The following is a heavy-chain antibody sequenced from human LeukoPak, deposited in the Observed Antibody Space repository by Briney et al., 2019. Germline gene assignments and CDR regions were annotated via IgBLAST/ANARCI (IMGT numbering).Heavy chain of an antibody. V-gene: IGHV3-30*02. CDR2: IRYDGSNK. J-gene: IGHJ5*02. Sequence: PGRSLRLAWAAAGFTSSSYGIHWVRQAPGKGREWEACIRYDGSNKYYADSVKGRFTISRDNSKNTLYLQMNSLRAEDTAVYYCVYGSGTWGQGTLVTVSS. CDR1: GFTSSSYG. CDR3: VYGSGT. D-gene: IGHD3-10*01.